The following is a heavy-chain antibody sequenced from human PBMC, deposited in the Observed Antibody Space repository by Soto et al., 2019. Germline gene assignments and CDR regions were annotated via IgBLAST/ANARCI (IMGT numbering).Heavy chain of an antibody. CDR1: GFTFSLYG. J-gene: IGHJ6*02. Sequence: QVELVESGGDVIHSGKSLRLSCAVSGFTFSLYGMHWIRQAPGKGLEWVAFISYEGRNKYYADSVKGRFTISRDNSKNTVSLEMDSLRPEDTAVYYCAKSNYGGDDYFQYGLDVWGQGTTVTVSS. CDR2: ISYEGRNK. CDR3: AKSNYGGDDYFQYGLDV. V-gene: IGHV3-30*18. D-gene: IGHD2-21*02.